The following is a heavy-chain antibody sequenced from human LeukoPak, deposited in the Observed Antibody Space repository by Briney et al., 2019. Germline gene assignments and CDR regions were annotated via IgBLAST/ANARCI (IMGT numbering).Heavy chain of an antibody. D-gene: IGHD3-9*01. V-gene: IGHV2-5*01. CDR3: ASSRYDILTGHYNFDY. Sequence: SGPTLVNPTQTLTLTCTLSGFSLSTRGVGVGWIRQPPGKAPEWLALIYWNNDNRYSPSLKSRLTITKDTSKNQVVLTMTNMDPVDTATYYCASSRYDILTGHYNFDYWGQGTLVTVSS. CDR1: GFSLSTRGVG. J-gene: IGHJ4*02. CDR2: IYWNNDN.